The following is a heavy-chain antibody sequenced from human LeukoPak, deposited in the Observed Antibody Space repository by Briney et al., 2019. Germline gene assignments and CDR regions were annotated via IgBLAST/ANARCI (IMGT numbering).Heavy chain of an antibody. D-gene: IGHD2-15*01. J-gene: IGHJ4*02. CDR1: GFIFSTYD. V-gene: IGHV3-23*01. Sequence: GGSLRLSCAASGFIFSTYDMSWVRQAPGKGLEWVSGISGSGGTTYDADSVKGRFTISRDNSKNTLYLQVNSLRAEDTAVYYRAKDRGGYCSGGSCQGAFHYWGQGTLVTVSS. CDR3: AKDRGGYCSGGSCQGAFHY. CDR2: ISGSGGTT.